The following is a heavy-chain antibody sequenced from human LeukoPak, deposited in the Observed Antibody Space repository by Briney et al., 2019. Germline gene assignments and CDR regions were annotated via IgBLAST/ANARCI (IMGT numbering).Heavy chain of an antibody. CDR3: ANLPDYYGSSVPF. D-gene: IGHD3-22*01. J-gene: IGHJ4*02. CDR1: GGSISSSSYY. V-gene: IGHV4-39*01. Sequence: SETLSLTCTVSGGSISSSSYYWGWIRQPPGKGLEWIGSIYYSGSTYYNPSLKSRVTISVDTSKNQFSLKLSSVTAADTAVYYCANLPDYYGSSVPFWGQGTLVTVSS. CDR2: IYYSGST.